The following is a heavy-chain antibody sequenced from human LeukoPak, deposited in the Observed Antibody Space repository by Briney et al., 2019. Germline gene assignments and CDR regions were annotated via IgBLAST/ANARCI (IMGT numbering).Heavy chain of an antibody. V-gene: IGHV3-30*04. CDR3: ARVVNDFWSPFDY. Sequence: GRSLRLSCAASGFTFSSYAMDWVRQAPGKGLEWVAVISYDGSNKYYADSVKGRFTISRDNSKNTLYLQMNSLRAEDTAVYYCARVVNDFWSPFDYWGQGTLVTVS. CDR2: ISYDGSNK. D-gene: IGHD3-3*01. J-gene: IGHJ4*02. CDR1: GFTFSSYA.